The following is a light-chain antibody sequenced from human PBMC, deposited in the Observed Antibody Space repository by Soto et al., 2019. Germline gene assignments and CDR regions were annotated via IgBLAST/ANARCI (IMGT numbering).Light chain of an antibody. Sequence: DIQMTQSPSTLSASVGDRVTITCRASQSISSWLAWYQQKPGKAPKLLIYHASSLQSGVPSRFSGSGSGTEFTLTISSLQPDDFATYYCQQYNIYLGTFGQGTKLEIK. CDR2: HAS. V-gene: IGKV1-5*01. CDR1: QSISSW. J-gene: IGKJ2*01. CDR3: QQYNIYLGT.